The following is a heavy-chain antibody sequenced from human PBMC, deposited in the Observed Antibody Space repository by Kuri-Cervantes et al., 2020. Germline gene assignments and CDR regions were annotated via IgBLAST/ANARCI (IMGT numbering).Heavy chain of an antibody. V-gene: IGHV3-23*01. Sequence: GGSLRLSCAASGVTLSNYAMTWVRQAPGRGLEWVSSVSGGTTYYTDPVKGRFTISRDNSKNTLYLQMNFLTTEDTAVYYCARDLEGNYYDSRAYYGPFDYWGQGTLVTVSS. J-gene: IGHJ4*02. CDR1: GVTLSNYA. CDR2: VSGGTT. D-gene: IGHD3-22*01. CDR3: ARDLEGNYYDSRAYYGPFDY.